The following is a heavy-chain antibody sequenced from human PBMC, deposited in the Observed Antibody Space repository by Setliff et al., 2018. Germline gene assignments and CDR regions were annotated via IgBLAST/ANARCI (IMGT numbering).Heavy chain of an antibody. Sequence: SETLSLTCTVSGGSISSGDYYWSWIRQPPGKGLEWIGYIYSSGSTYYNPSLKSRVSISVDTSKNQFSLKLSSVTAADTAVYYCARERRYYYDNLGTLDYWGQGTLVTVSS. CDR2: IYSSGST. J-gene: IGHJ4*02. CDR3: ARERRYYYDNLGTLDY. CDR1: GGSISSGDYY. V-gene: IGHV4-30-4*08. D-gene: IGHD3-22*01.